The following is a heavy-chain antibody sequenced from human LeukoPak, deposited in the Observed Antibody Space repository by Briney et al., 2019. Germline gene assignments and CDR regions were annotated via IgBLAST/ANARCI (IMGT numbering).Heavy chain of an antibody. J-gene: IGHJ4*02. CDR2: INPNSGGT. V-gene: IGHV1-2*02. CDR3: AREYDGAARPLDY. Sequence: GASVKVSCKASGYTFTGYYMHWVRQAPGQGLEWMGWINPNSGGTNYAQKFQGRVTMTRDTSISTAYMELSRLRSDDTAVYYCAREYDGAARPLDYLGQGTLVTVSS. D-gene: IGHD6-6*01. CDR1: GYTFTGYY.